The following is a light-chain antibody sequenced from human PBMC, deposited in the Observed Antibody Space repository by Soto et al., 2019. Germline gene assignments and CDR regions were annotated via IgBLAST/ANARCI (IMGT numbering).Light chain of an antibody. V-gene: IGKV3-20*01. CDR3: QHYGSSLWT. J-gene: IGKJ1*01. CDR2: GAS. CDR1: QSVITTY. Sequence: EIVLTHSPGTLSLSPGERATLSCRASQSVITTYLAWFQQKPGQAPRLLIYGASSRATGIPDRFSGSGSGTDFTLTISRLEPEDFAVYYCQHYGSSLWTFGQGTKVDIK.